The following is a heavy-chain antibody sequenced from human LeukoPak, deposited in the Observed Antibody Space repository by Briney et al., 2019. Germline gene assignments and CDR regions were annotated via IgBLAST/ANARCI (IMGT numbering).Heavy chain of an antibody. CDR2: IYYSGST. CDR1: GGSISSYY. J-gene: IGHJ4*02. Sequence: SETLSLTCTVSGGSISSYYWSWIRQPPRKGLEWIGYIYYSGSTNYIPSLKSRVTISVGTSKNQFSLKLSSVTAADTAVYYCARGVSSGSDYWGQGTLVTVSS. CDR3: ARGVSSGSDY. V-gene: IGHV4-59*08. D-gene: IGHD3-10*01.